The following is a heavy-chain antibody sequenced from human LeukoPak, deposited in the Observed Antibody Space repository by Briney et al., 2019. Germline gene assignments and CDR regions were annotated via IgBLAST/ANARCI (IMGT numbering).Heavy chain of an antibody. CDR3: ANSIDFDYGDYYFDY. Sequence: SETLSLTCTVSGGSISSSSYYWGWIRQPPGKGLEWIGGIYYSGSTYYNPSLKSRVTISLDTSKNQFSLKLSSVTAADTAVYYCANSIDFDYGDYYFDYWGQGALVTISS. V-gene: IGHV4-39*07. D-gene: IGHD4-17*01. CDR2: IYYSGST. J-gene: IGHJ4*02. CDR1: GGSISSSSYY.